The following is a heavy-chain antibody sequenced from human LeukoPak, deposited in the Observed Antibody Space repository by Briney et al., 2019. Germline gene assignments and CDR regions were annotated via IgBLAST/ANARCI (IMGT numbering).Heavy chain of an antibody. Sequence: GGSLRLSCAASGFTFSSCAMYWVPPAPGKGLEGVSNINGSGANAYYADSVKGPITISRDNSKNTLYLQMNSLRAEDTAVYYCAKDRRGYWMAHDSWGQGILVTVSS. J-gene: IGHJ4*02. CDR2: INGSGANA. D-gene: IGHD1-1*01. V-gene: IGHV3-23*01. CDR3: AKDRRGYWMAHDS. CDR1: GFTFSSCA.